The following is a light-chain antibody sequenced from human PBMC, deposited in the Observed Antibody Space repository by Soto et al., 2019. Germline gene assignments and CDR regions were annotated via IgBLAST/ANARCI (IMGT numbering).Light chain of an antibody. CDR2: GVT. CDR1: SSDVGGYDY. J-gene: IGLJ1*01. V-gene: IGLV2-8*01. CDR3: SSYAGSNIRYV. Sequence: QSVLTQPPSASGSPGQSVTISCTGTSSDVGGYDYVSWYQQYPGKAPKLMIYGVTKRPSGVPDRFSDSKSGNTASLTVSGLQAEDEADYYCSSYAGSNIRYVFGTGTKLTVL.